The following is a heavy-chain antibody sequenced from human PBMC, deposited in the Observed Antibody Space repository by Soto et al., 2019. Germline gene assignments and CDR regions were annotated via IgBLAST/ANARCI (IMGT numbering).Heavy chain of an antibody. J-gene: IGHJ4*02. V-gene: IGHV3-23*01. CDR3: AKDIARYYYGSGG. D-gene: IGHD3-10*01. CDR1: GFTLSHHA. CDR2: ISGSGGST. Sequence: GGSPRPSRATSGFTLSHHAKFLVRPVPGRGLEWVSAISGSGGSTYYADSVKGRFTISRDNSKNTLYLQMNSLRAEDTAVYYCAKDIARYYYGSGGWGQGTLVTVSS.